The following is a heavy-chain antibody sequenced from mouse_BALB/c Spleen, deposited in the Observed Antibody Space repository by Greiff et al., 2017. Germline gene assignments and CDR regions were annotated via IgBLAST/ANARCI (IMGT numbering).Heavy chain of an antibody. D-gene: IGHD2-4*01. CDR2: IWAGGST. CDR1: GFSLTSYG. Sequence: VQRVESGPGLVAPSQSLSITCTVSGFSLTSYGVHWVRQPPGKGLEWLGVIWAGGSTNYNSALMSRLSISKDNSKSQVFLKMNSLQTDDTAMYYCARVYYDYPHYYAMDYWGQGTSVTVSS. J-gene: IGHJ4*01. CDR3: ARVYYDYPHYYAMDY. V-gene: IGHV2-9*02.